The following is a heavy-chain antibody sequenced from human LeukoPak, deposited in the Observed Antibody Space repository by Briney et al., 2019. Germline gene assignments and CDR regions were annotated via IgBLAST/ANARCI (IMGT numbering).Heavy chain of an antibody. V-gene: IGHV4-30-2*01. CDR1: GGSISSGGYS. J-gene: IGHJ4*02. Sequence: SQTLSLTCAVSGGSISSGGYSWSWIRQPPGKGLEWIGEVHLDGRTNYNPSLKSRLIMSVDLPENHISLKLTSVTAADTAVYYCAREGGFYRPLDYWGQGTLVTVSS. CDR3: AREGGFYRPLDY. D-gene: IGHD3-3*01. CDR2: VHLDGRT.